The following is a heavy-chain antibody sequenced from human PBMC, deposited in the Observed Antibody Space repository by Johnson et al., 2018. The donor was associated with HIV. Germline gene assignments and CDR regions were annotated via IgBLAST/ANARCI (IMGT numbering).Heavy chain of an antibody. V-gene: IGHV3-23*04. Sequence: VQPVESGGGLVQPGASLRLSCPASGFTFSSSAMSWVRQAPGKGLEWVSATSGSGGSTYYADSVKGRFTISRDTSKNTLYLQMNSLRAEDTAVYYCARWVMVRGREGFDMWGQGTMVTVSS. D-gene: IGHD3-10*01. CDR1: GFTFSSSA. J-gene: IGHJ3*02. CDR3: ARWVMVRGREGFDM. CDR2: TSGSGGST.